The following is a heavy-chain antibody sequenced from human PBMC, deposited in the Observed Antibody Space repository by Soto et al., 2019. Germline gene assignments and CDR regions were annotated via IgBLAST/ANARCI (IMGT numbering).Heavy chain of an antibody. J-gene: IGHJ4*02. CDR1: GFTFSRYP. Sequence: EVQLVESGGGLVQPGGSLRLSCAASGFTFSRYPMHWVRQAPGKGLEYVSGISSNGGSTYYANSVKGRLTISRDNSKNPLYLQMGSLRAEDMAMYYCARELGYSSTLWGQGTLVTVSS. CDR3: ARELGYSSTL. V-gene: IGHV3-64*01. CDR2: ISSNGGST. D-gene: IGHD6-13*01.